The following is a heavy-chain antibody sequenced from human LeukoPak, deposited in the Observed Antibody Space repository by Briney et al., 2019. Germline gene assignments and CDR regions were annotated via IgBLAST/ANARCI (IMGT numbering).Heavy chain of an antibody. CDR3: ATTSSIAARPDY. CDR2: IYYSGST. V-gene: IGHV4-39*01. J-gene: IGHJ4*02. D-gene: IGHD6-6*01. Sequence: SETLSLTCTVSGGSISSSSHYWGWIRQPPGKGLEWIGSIYYSGSTYYNPSLKSRVTISVDTSNNQFSLKLSSVTAADTAVYYCATTSSIAARPDYWGQGTLVTVSS. CDR1: GGSISSSSHY.